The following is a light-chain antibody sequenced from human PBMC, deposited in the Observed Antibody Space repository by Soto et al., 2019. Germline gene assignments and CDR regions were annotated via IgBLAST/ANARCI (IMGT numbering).Light chain of an antibody. CDR2: DAS. CDR3: QQRGNWWT. CDR1: QSVSSH. V-gene: IGKV3-11*01. Sequence: EIVLTQSPATLSLSPGERATLSCKASQSVSSHFAWYQQKPGQAPRLLIYDASNRATGIPARFSGSGSGTDFTLTISSLEPEDFAVYYCQQRGNWWTFGQGTKVEIK. J-gene: IGKJ1*01.